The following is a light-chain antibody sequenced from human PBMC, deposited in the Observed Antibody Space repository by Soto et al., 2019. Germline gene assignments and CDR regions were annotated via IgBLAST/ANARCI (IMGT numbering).Light chain of an antibody. CDR2: RNN. Sequence: QPVLTQPPSASGTPGQRVTISCSGSSSNIGSNYVYWYQQLPGTAPKLHIYRNNQRPSGVPDRFSGSKSGTSASLAISGLRSEDEADYYCAAWDDSLSGPVVFGGGTKLTVL. J-gene: IGLJ2*01. V-gene: IGLV1-47*01. CDR3: AAWDDSLSGPVV. CDR1: SSNIGSNY.